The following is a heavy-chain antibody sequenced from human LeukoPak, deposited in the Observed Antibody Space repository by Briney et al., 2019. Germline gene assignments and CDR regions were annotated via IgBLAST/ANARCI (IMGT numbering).Heavy chain of an antibody. Sequence: SETLSLTCTVSGGSISSSSYYWGWIRQPPGKGLEWIGSIYYSGSTYYNPSLKSRVTISVDTSKNQFSLKLSSVTAADTAVYYCAGRIEDPFTHDDAFDIWGQGTMVTVSS. CDR2: IYYSGST. J-gene: IGHJ3*02. CDR1: GGSISSSSYY. CDR3: AGRIEDPFTHDDAFDI. D-gene: IGHD2-15*01. V-gene: IGHV4-39*07.